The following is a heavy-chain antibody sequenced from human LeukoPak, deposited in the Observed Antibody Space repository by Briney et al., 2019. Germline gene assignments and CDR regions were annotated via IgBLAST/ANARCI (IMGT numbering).Heavy chain of an antibody. J-gene: IGHJ6*02. CDR1: GYTFTSYG. CDR3: ARERPRGWLVSPYYYYGMDV. D-gene: IGHD6-19*01. V-gene: IGHV1-18*01. Sequence: ASVKVPCKASGYTFTSYGISWVRLAPGQGLEWMGWISAYNGNTNYAQKLQGRVTMTTDTSTSTAYMELRSLRSDDTAVYYCARERPRGWLVSPYYYYGMDVWGQGTTVTVSS. CDR2: ISAYNGNT.